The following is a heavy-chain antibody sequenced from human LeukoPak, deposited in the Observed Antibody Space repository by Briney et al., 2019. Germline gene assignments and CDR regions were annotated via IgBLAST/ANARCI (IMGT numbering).Heavy chain of an antibody. CDR2: VYYSGNT. D-gene: IGHD3-16*02. V-gene: IGHV4-59*08. J-gene: IGHJ4*02. CDR3: ARLSYDYVWGSYPTLDY. CDR1: GGSINSYY. Sequence: SETLSLTCTVSGGSINSYYWSWIRQPPGKGLEWIGYVYYSGNTNYSPSLKSRVTISVDTSKNQFSLRLSSVTAADTAVYYCARLSYDYVWGSYPTLDYWGQGTLVTVSS.